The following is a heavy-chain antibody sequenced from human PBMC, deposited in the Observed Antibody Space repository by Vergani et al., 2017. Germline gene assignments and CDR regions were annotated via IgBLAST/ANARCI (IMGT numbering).Heavy chain of an antibody. V-gene: IGHV4-4*07. CDR1: GGSISSYY. CDR3: AIDTHCSSTSCHGWFDP. Sequence: QVQLQESGPGLVKPSENLSLTCTVSGGSISSYYWSWIRQPAGKGLEWIGRIYTSGSTNYNPSLKSRVTMSVDTSKNQFSLKLSSVTAADTAVYYCAIDTHCSSTSCHGWFDPWGQGTLVTVSS. CDR2: IYTSGST. D-gene: IGHD2-2*01. J-gene: IGHJ5*02.